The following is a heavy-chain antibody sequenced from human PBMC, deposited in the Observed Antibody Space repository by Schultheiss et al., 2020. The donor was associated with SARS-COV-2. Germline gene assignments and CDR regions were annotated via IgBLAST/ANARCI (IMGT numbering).Heavy chain of an antibody. CDR3: TTGEYSYGYAFDY. V-gene: IGHV3-15*07. Sequence: GGSLRLSCAASGFTFSNAWMNWVRQAPGKGLEWVGRIKSKTDGGTTDYAAPVKGRFTISRDDSKNTLYLQMNSLKTEDTAVYYCTTGEYSYGYAFDYWGQGTLVTVSS. CDR2: IKSKTDGGTT. J-gene: IGHJ4*02. D-gene: IGHD5-18*01. CDR1: GFTFSNAW.